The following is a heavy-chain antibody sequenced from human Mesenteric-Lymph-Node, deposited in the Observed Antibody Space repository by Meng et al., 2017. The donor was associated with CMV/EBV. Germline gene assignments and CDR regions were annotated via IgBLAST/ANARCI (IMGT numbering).Heavy chain of an antibody. CDR1: GFIFADYA. Sequence: GESLKISCTASGFIFADYAINWVRQAPGKGLEWVGFIRTKPYGGTTEYAASVKGRVTNSRDDSKGIAYLQMNSLKTEDTAVYYCTRVRDYYDSSGYYYFDLWGQGTLVTVSS. CDR3: TRVRDYYDSSGYYYFDL. V-gene: IGHV3-49*04. J-gene: IGHJ4*02. CDR2: IRTKPYGGTT. D-gene: IGHD3-22*01.